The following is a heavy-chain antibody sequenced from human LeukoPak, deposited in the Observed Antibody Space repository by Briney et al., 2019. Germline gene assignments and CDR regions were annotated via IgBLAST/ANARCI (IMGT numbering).Heavy chain of an antibody. Sequence: PSETLSLTCTVSGGSISSYYWSWIRQPPGKRLEWIGYIYYSGSTNYNPSLKSRVTISVDTSKNQFSLKLSSVTAADTAVYYCASFTMVRGGPLYYYGMDVWGQGTTVTVSS. J-gene: IGHJ6*02. CDR2: IYYSGST. CDR3: ASFTMVRGGPLYYYGMDV. CDR1: GGSISSYY. D-gene: IGHD3-10*01. V-gene: IGHV4-59*01.